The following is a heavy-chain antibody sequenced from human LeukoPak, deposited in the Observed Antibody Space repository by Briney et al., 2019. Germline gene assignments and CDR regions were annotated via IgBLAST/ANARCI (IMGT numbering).Heavy chain of an antibody. CDR3: ASNYYGSGSYRDY. CDR2: SDPEDGET. J-gene: IGHJ4*02. CDR1: GYTLTELS. V-gene: IGHV1-24*01. Sequence: GASVKVSCKVSGYTLTELSMHWVRQAPGKGLEWMGGSDPEDGETIYAQKFQGRVTMTEDTSTDTAYMELSSLRSEDTAVYYCASNYYGSGSYRDYWGQGTLVTVSS. D-gene: IGHD3-10*01.